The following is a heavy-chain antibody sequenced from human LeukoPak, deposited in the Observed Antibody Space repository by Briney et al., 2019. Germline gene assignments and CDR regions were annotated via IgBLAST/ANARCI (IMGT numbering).Heavy chain of an antibody. D-gene: IGHD5-12*01. Sequence: SGPTLVNPTPPLTLTCTFSGFSLSTSGVGVGWIRQPPGKALEWLALIYWNDDKRYSPSLKSRLTISKDTSKNQVVLTMTNMDPVDTATYYCARSYSDYDYFNNWFDPWGQGTLVTVSS. CDR3: ARSYSDYDYFNNWFDP. V-gene: IGHV2-5*01. J-gene: IGHJ5*02. CDR1: GFSLSTSGVG. CDR2: IYWNDDK.